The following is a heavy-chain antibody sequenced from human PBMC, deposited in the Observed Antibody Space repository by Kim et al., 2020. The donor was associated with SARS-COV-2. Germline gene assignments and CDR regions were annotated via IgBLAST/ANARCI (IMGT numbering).Heavy chain of an antibody. Sequence: ASVKVSCKASGYTFTGHFMHWVRQAPGQGLECMGRINPNTGGTNYAQKFQGRVTMTRDTSISTAYMELSNLTSDDTAVYYCAREGSSTGPRGADYWGQGTLVTASS. CDR2: INPNTGGT. J-gene: IGHJ4*02. CDR1: GYTFTGHF. V-gene: IGHV1-2*06. D-gene: IGHD2-2*01. CDR3: AREGSSTGPRGADY.